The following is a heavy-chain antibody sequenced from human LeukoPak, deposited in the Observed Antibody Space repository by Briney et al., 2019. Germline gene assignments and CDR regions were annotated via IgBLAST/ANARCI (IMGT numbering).Heavy chain of an antibody. V-gene: IGHV3-23*01. CDR2: ISGSGGST. Sequence: GGSLRLSCAASGVTFSCYAMSWVRQAPGKGLEWVSAISGSGGSTYCADSVKGRFTISRDNSKNTLYLQMNSLRAEDTAVYYCAKGRGYSGYLDAFDIWGQGTMVTVSS. CDR3: AKGRGYSGYLDAFDI. CDR1: GVTFSCYA. D-gene: IGHD5-12*01. J-gene: IGHJ3*02.